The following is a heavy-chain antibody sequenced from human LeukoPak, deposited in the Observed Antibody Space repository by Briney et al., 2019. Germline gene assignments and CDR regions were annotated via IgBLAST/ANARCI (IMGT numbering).Heavy chain of an antibody. D-gene: IGHD5-18*01. J-gene: IGHJ4*02. Sequence: PSETLSLTCTVSGGSISSYYWSWMRQPPGKGLEGIGYFYYSGSTNYNPSLKSRVTISVDTSKNQFSLKLSSVTAADTAVYYCARVIRRYSYGYQGAFDYWGQGTLVTVSS. CDR2: FYYSGST. CDR1: GGSISSYY. V-gene: IGHV4-59*01. CDR3: ARVIRRYSYGYQGAFDY.